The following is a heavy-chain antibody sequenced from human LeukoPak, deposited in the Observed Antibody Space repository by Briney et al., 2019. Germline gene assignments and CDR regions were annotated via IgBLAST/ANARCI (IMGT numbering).Heavy chain of an antibody. V-gene: IGHV3-23*01. CDR2: ISGSGGST. D-gene: IGHD6-19*01. CDR1: GFTFSSYA. J-gene: IGHJ4*02. CDR3: AKDNRDSSGWYVGY. Sequence: GGSLRLSCAASGFTFSSYAMSWVRQAPGKGLEWVSAISGSGGSTYHADSVKGRFTISRDNSKNTLYLQMNSLRAEDTAVYYCAKDNRDSSGWYVGYWGQGTLVTVSS.